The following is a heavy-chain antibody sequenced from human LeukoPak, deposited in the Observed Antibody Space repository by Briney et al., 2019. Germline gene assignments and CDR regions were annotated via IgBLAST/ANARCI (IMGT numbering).Heavy chain of an antibody. CDR2: IYRAGTT. J-gene: IGHJ3*02. V-gene: IGHV4-38-2*02. CDR3: AKSNGYGLVDI. D-gene: IGHD1-26*01. CDR1: GTSVSSDHY. Sequence: PSDTLSPTRTVSGTSVSSDHYWASIRQPPGRGLEWIWNIYRAGTTIYNPSLKSRVTKAKDTTNNHFCLKLSSVTAADTDQYYCAKSNGYGLVDIWGRGKRVPVT.